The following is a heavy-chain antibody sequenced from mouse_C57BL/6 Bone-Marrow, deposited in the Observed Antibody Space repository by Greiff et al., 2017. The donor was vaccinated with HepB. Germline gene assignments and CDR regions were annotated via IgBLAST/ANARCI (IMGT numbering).Heavy chain of an antibody. CDR1: GYAFSSSW. Sequence: QVQLKQSGPELVKPGASVKLSCKASGYAFSSSWMNWVKQRPGKGLEWIGRIYPGNGDTNYNEKFKGKATLTADKSSSTAYMQLSSLTSEDSAVYCCEGLIWLRRWFAYWGQGTLVTVSA. V-gene: IGHV1-82*01. D-gene: IGHD2-2*01. CDR3: EGLIWLRRWFAY. CDR2: IYPGNGDT. J-gene: IGHJ3*01.